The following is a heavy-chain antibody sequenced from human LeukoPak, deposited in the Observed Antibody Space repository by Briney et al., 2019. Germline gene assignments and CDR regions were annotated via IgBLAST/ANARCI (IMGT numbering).Heavy chain of an antibody. CDR1: GGSISNTNW. CDR2: IYHSGST. V-gene: IGHV4/OR15-8*01. CDR3: ARGYCSSTSCYMKAFDI. D-gene: IGHD2-2*02. J-gene: IGHJ3*02. Sequence: PSETLSLTCGVSGGSISNTNWWTWVRQPPGKGLEWIGEIYHSGSTNYNPSLKSRVTISVDTSKNQFSLKLSSVTAADTAVYYCARGYCSSTSCYMKAFDIWGQGTMVTVSS.